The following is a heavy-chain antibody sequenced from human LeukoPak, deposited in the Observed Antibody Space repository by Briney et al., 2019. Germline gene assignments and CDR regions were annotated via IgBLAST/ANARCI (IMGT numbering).Heavy chain of an antibody. CDR3: ARDGDSGDYAY. V-gene: IGHV4-61*02. Sequence: PSETLSLTCTVSGGSISSGSYYWCWIRQPAGKGLEWIGRIYTSGSTNYNPSLKSRVTISADTSKNQFSLKLTSVTAADTAAYYCARDGDSGDYAYWGQGTLVTVSS. D-gene: IGHD4-17*01. J-gene: IGHJ4*02. CDR1: GGSISSGSYY. CDR2: IYTSGST.